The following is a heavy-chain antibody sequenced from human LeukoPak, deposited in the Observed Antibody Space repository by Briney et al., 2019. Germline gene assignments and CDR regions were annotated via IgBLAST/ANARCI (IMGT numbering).Heavy chain of an antibody. CDR2: MYHSGST. D-gene: IGHD1-1*01. V-gene: IGHV4-59*12. CDR1: GGSISSYY. J-gene: IGHJ4*02. CDR3: ASSLDRPPYYFDY. Sequence: SETLSLTCTVSGGSISSYYWSWIRQPPGKGLEWIGYMYHSGSTYYNPSLKSRVTISIDGSKNQFSLKLSSVTAADTAMYFCASSLDRPPYYFDYWGQGTLVTVSS.